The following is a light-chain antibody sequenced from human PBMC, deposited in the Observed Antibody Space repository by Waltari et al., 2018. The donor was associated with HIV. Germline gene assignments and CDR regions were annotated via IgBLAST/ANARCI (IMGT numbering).Light chain of an antibody. CDR1: HNTIRTYNL. CDR2: EVT. V-gene: IGLV2-23*02. J-gene: IGLJ3*02. Sequence: QSALTQPASVSGSPGPSITISCTGAHNTIRTYNLVSWYQQHPRKAPKLIIYEVTKRPSGVSNRFSASKSGNTASLTISGLQADDEADYFCCSYVTTNTWVFGGGTKVTVL. CDR3: CSYVTTNTWV.